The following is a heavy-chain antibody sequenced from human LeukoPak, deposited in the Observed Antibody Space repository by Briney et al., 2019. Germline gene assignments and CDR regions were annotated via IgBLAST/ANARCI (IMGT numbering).Heavy chain of an antibody. D-gene: IGHD6-6*01. CDR2: INHSGST. V-gene: IGHV4-34*01. CDR3: ARTSIAARRADAFDI. J-gene: IGHJ3*02. Sequence: SETLSLTCAVYGGSFSGYYWSWIRQPPGKGLEWIGEINHSGSTNYNPSLKSRVTISVDRSKNQFSLKLSSVTAADTAVYYCARTSIAARRADAFDIWGQGTMVTVSS. CDR1: GGSFSGYY.